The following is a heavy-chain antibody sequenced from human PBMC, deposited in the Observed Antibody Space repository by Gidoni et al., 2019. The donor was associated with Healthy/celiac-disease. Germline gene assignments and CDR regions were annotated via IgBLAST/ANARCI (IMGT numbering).Heavy chain of an antibody. V-gene: IGHV3-73*01. J-gene: IGHJ4*02. CDR2: IRSKANSYAT. CDR3: TRPPVGGSDNY. D-gene: IGHD3-16*01. Sequence: EVQLVESGGGLVQPGGSLKLSCAASGFTFSGTAMHWVRPASGKGLEWVGRIRSKANSYATAYAASVKGRFTISRDDSKNTAYLQMNSLKTEDTAVYYCTRPPVGGSDNYWGQGTLVTVSS. CDR1: GFTFSGTA.